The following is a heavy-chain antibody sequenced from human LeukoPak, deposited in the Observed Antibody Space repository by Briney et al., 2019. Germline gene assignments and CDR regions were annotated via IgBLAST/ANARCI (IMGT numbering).Heavy chain of an antibody. CDR2: ISAYNGNT. J-gene: IGHJ6*02. CDR3: ATSSGDGSYYYYYGMDV. CDR1: GYTFTSYG. Sequence: ASVKVSCKASGYTFTSYGISWVRQAPGQGLEWMGWISAYNGNTNYAQKLQGRVTMTTDTSTSTAYMELRSLRSDDTAVYYCATSSGDGSYYYYYGMDVWGQGTTVTVSS. D-gene: IGHD6-6*01. V-gene: IGHV1-18*01.